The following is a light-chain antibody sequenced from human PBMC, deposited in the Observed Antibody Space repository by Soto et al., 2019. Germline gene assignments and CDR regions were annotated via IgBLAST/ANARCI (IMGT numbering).Light chain of an antibody. CDR1: QSVSSN. CDR2: GAS. CDR3: QQYNNWPPWT. Sequence: EIVMTQSPATLSVSPGERATLSCRASQSVSSNLAWYQQKPGQAPRLLIYGASTRSTGIPARFSGSGSGTEFTLTISSPQSEDFAVYYCQQYNNWPPWTFGQGPKVVIK. J-gene: IGKJ1*01. V-gene: IGKV3-15*01.